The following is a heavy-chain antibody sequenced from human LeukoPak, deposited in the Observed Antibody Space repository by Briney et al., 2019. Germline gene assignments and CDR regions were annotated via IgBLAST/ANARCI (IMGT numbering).Heavy chain of an antibody. V-gene: IGHV3-23*01. D-gene: IGHD2-21*02. CDR3: ASLVTAIYYYGMDV. CDR1: GFTFSSYA. CDR2: ISGSGGST. Sequence: GGSLRLSCAASGFTFSSYAMSWVRQAPGKGLEWVSAISGSGGSTYYADSVKGRFTISRDNSKNTLYLQMNSLRAEDTAVYYCASLVTAIYYYGMDVWGQGTTVTVS. J-gene: IGHJ6*02.